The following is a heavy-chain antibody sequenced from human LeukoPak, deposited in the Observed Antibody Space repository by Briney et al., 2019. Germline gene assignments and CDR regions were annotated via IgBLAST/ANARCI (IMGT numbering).Heavy chain of an antibody. J-gene: IGHJ4*02. CDR1: GGTFSSYA. V-gene: IGHV1-2*02. D-gene: IGHD3-22*01. Sequence: GASVKVSCKASGGTFSSYAISWVRRAPGQGLEWMGWINPNSGGTNYAQKFQGRVTMTRDTSISTAYMELSRLRSDDTAVYYCARDRNYYDSSGYYEAFDYWGQGTLVTVSS. CDR2: INPNSGGT. CDR3: ARDRNYYDSSGYYEAFDY.